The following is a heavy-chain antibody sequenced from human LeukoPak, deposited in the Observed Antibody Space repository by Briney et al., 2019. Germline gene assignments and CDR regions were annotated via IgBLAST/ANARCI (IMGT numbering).Heavy chain of an antibody. V-gene: IGHV3-9*01. J-gene: IGHJ4*02. CDR3: ARSEDIVVVPAASGFDY. Sequence: HPGGSLRLSCAASGFTFDDYAMHWVRQAPGKGLEWVSDISWNSGNIGYADSVKGRFTISRDNAKNSLYLQMNSLRDEDTAVYYCARSEDIVVVPAASGFDYWGQGTLVTVSS. CDR2: ISWNSGNI. D-gene: IGHD2-2*01. CDR1: GFTFDDYA.